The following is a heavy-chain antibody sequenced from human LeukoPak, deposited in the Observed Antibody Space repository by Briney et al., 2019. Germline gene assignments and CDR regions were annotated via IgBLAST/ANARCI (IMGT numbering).Heavy chain of an antibody. J-gene: IGHJ4*02. CDR1: GYTFTSYW. CDR3: ARHWAVYDRVSPFDY. Sequence: PGESLKISCKGSGYTFTSYWIGWVRQMPGKGLEWMGIIYPGDSDTRYSPSFQGQVTISADKSISTAYLQWSSLKASDTAMYYCARHWAVYDRVSPFDYWGQGTLVTVSS. D-gene: IGHD3-22*01. CDR2: IYPGDSDT. V-gene: IGHV5-51*01.